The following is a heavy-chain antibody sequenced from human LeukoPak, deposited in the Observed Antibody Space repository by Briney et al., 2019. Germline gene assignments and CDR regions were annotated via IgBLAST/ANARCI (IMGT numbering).Heavy chain of an antibody. CDR1: GYSFTSYA. V-gene: IGHV7-4-1*02. CDR2: INTNTGNP. Sequence: ASVKVSCKASGYSFTSYAMNWVRQAPGQGLEWMGWINTNTGNPTYAQGFTGRCVFSLDTSVSTAYLQISSLKAEDTAVYSCARVAEYSSGWYDPFDYWGQGTLVTVSS. J-gene: IGHJ4*02. D-gene: IGHD6-19*01. CDR3: ARVAEYSSGWYDPFDY.